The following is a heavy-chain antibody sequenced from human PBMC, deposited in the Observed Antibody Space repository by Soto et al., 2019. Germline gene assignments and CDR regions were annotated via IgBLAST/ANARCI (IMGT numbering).Heavy chain of an antibody. CDR2: INHSGST. V-gene: IGHV4-34*01. CDR1: GGSFSGYY. Sequence: SETLSLTCAVYGGSFSGYYWSWIRQPPGKGLEWIGEINHSGSTNYNPSLKSRVTISVDTSRNQFSLKLSSVTAADTAVYYCARALRDSGYDFVGWGQGTLVTVSS. CDR3: ARALRDSGYDFVG. D-gene: IGHD5-12*01. J-gene: IGHJ4*02.